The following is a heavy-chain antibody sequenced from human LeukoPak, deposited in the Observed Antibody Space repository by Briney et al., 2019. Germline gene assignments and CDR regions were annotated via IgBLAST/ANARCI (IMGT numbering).Heavy chain of an antibody. V-gene: IGHV3-74*01. CDR3: ARDSWESGLDYFDY. Sequence: LGGSLRLSCAASGFTFSSYWMHWVRPAPGEGLGWVSRINSDGSSASYADSVKGRFTISRDNAKNTLYLQMNTLRAEDTAVYYCARDSWESGLDYFDYWGQGTLVTVSS. CDR1: GFTFSSYW. J-gene: IGHJ4*02. CDR2: INSDGSSA. D-gene: IGHD1-26*01.